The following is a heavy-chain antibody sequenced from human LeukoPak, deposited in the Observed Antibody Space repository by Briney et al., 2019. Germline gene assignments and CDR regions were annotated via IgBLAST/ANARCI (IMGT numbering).Heavy chain of an antibody. J-gene: IGHJ4*02. CDR1: GGSFSGYY. D-gene: IGHD2-2*02. CDR2: INHSGST. CDR3: ARGDCSSTSCYKDY. Sequence: SETLSLTCAVYGGSFSGYYWSWIRQPPGKGLEWIGEINHSGSTNYNPSLKSRVTMSVDTSKNQFSLKLSSVTAADTAVYYCARGDCSSTSCYKDYWGQGTLVTVSS. V-gene: IGHV4-34*01.